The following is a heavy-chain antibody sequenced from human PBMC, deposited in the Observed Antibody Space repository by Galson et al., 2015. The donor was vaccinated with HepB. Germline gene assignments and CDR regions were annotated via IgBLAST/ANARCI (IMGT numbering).Heavy chain of an antibody. CDR1: GYTFNSHG. CDR3: ARDVVLMVYVNYYYYGLDV. J-gene: IGHJ6*02. CDR2: ISAYNGNT. V-gene: IGHV1-18*01. Sequence: SVKVSCKASGYTFNSHGISWVRQAPGQGLEWMGWISAYNGNTNYAQKLQGRVTMTTDTSTSTAYMELRSLRSDDTAVYYCARDVVLMVYVNYYYYGLDVWGQGTTVTVSS. D-gene: IGHD2-8*01.